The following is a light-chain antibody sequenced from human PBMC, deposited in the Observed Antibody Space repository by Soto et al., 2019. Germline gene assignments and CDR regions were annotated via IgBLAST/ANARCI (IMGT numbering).Light chain of an antibody. J-gene: IGLJ3*02. Sequence: QSVLTQPPSVSAAPGQRVSISCSGSRSNIGNNYVSWYQQFPGTAPKLLIYDRSKRPSGSPARFSGSKYGTSATLGITGLQTADEADYYCAAWDSSLSGWVFGGGTKLTVL. CDR1: RSNIGNNY. V-gene: IGLV1-51*01. CDR3: AAWDSSLSGWV. CDR2: DRS.